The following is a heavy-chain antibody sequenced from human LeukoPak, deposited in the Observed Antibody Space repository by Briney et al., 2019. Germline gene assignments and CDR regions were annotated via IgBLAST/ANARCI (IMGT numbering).Heavy chain of an antibody. J-gene: IGHJ4*02. D-gene: IGHD6-19*01. CDR2: INHSGST. V-gene: IGHV4-34*01. Sequence: SETLSLTCAVYGGSFSGYYWSWIRQPPGKGLEWIGEINHSGSTNYNPSLKSRVTISVDTSKNQFSLKLSSVTAADTAVYYCARHFSSGWYHYWGQGTLVTVSS. CDR3: ARHFSSGWYHY. CDR1: GGSFSGYY.